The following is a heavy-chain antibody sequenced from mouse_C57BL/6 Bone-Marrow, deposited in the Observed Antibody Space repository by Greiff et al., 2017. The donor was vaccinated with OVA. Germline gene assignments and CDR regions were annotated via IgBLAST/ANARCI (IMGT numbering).Heavy chain of an antibody. J-gene: IGHJ4*01. Sequence: EVMLVESGGGLVQPGGSLKLSCAASGFTFSDYYMYWVRQTPEKRLEWVAYISNGGGSTYYPDTVKGRFTISRDNAKNTLYLQMGRLKSEDTAMYYCARLGGNYHYYAMDYWGQGTSVTVSA. CDR3: ARLGGNYHYYAMDY. V-gene: IGHV5-12*01. D-gene: IGHD2-1*01. CDR2: ISNGGGST. CDR1: GFTFSDYY.